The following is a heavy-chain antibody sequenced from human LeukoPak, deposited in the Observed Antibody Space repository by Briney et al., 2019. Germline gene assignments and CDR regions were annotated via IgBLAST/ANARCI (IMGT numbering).Heavy chain of an antibody. CDR3: LRWVYSSGSVFDY. CDR2: IKEDGSGK. CDR1: GFPFSRYW. Sequence: PGGSLRLSCAASGFPFSRYWMSWVRQAPGKGLEWVANIKEDGSGKHYVDSVRGRFTISRDNAKNSLYLQMNSLRADDTAVYYCLRWVYSSGSVFDYWGQGTLVTVSS. J-gene: IGHJ4*02. D-gene: IGHD6-19*01. V-gene: IGHV3-7*01.